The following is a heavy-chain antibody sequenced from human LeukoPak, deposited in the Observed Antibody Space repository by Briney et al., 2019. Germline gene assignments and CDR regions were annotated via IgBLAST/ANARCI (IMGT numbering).Heavy chain of an antibody. CDR2: ISGSGNRT. Sequence: GGSLRLSCAASGFTFSSYAMSWVRQAPGKGLEWVSSISGSGNRTYYADSVKGRFTISRDNSKNTLFLQMNSLRAEDTAVYYCARDEPALGFDYWGQGTLVTVSS. V-gene: IGHV3-23*01. D-gene: IGHD7-27*01. CDR3: ARDEPALGFDY. CDR1: GFTFSSYA. J-gene: IGHJ4*02.